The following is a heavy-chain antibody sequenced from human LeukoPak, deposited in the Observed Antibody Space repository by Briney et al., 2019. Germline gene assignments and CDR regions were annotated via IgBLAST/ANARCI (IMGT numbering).Heavy chain of an antibody. D-gene: IGHD4-11*01. CDR2: VYSDDIT. J-gene: IGHJ4*02. CDR1: GFTFGNHY. V-gene: IGHV3-53*01. CDR3: TRDSTTFRFGY. Sequence: GGSLRLSCAVSGFTFGNHYMSWVRQAPGKGLEWVSIVYSDDITYYVDSVRGRFTISRDNSRNTLYLQMNSLRAEDTAVYYCTRDSTTFRFGYWGQGTLVTVSS.